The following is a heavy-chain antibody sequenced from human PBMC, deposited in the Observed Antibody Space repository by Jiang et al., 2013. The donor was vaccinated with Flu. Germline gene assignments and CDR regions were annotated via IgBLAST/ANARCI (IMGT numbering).Heavy chain of an antibody. J-gene: IGHJ1*01. CDR2: IDPSDSYT. CDR1: GYSFTSYW. Sequence: GAEVKKPGESLRISCKGSGYSFTSYWISWVRQMPGKGLEWMGRIDPSDSYTNYSPSFQGHVTISADKSISTAYLQWSSLKASDTAMYYCARRPYCSSTSCYDSEYFQHWGQGTLVTVSS. D-gene: IGHD2-2*01. CDR3: ARRPYCSSTSCYDSEYFQH. V-gene: IGHV5-10-1*01.